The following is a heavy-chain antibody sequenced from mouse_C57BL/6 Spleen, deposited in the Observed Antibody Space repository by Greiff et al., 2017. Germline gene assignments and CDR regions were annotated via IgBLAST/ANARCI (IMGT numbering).Heavy chain of an antibody. CDR3: ARVDDGYYVLFAY. CDR1: GYTFTDYY. Sequence: EVQLQQSGPELVKPGASVKISCKASGYTFTDYYMNWVKQSHGKSLEWIGDINPNNGGTSYNQKFKGKATLTVDKSSSTAYMELRSLTSEDSAVYYCARVDDGYYVLFAYWGQGTLVTVSA. CDR2: INPNNGGT. V-gene: IGHV1-26*01. D-gene: IGHD2-3*01. J-gene: IGHJ3*01.